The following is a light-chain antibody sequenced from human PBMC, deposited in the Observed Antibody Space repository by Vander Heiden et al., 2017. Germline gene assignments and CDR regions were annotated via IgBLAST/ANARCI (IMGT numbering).Light chain of an antibody. Sequence: DIQMTQSPSSLSASVGDRVTITCRASQSISSYLNWYQQKPGKAPKLLIYAASSLQSGVPSRFSGSGSGTDFTFTISSLQPEDFATYYCQQNDSTPLTFGRGTKVEIK. CDR1: QSISSY. J-gene: IGKJ4*01. V-gene: IGKV1-39*01. CDR3: QQNDSTPLT. CDR2: AAS.